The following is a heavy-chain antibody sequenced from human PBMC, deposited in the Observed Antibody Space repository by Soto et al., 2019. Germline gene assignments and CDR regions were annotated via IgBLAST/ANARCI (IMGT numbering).Heavy chain of an antibody. CDR2: ISGSGGST. V-gene: IGHV3-23*01. CDR1: GFTFSSYA. D-gene: IGHD6-13*01. J-gene: IGHJ4*02. CDR3: ARDARQLVQVWFDY. Sequence: GGSLRLSCAASGFTFSSYAMSWVRQAPGKGLEWVSAISGSGGSTYYADSVKGRFTISRDNSKNTLYLLMNSLRAEDTAVYYCARDARQLVQVWFDYWGQGTLVTVSS.